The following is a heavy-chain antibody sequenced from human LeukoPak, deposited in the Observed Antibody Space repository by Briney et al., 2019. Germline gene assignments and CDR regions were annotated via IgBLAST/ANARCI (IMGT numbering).Heavy chain of an antibody. V-gene: IGHV4-4*02. CDR1: GGSISSSVW. D-gene: IGHD6-13*01. CDR2: IYHSGST. J-gene: IGHJ4*02. CDR3: ARGMQYSRSSFHFDY. Sequence: PSGTLSLTCAVSGGSISSSVWWSWVRQPPGKGLEWIGDIYHSGSTNYNPSLKSRVTISVDKSKSQFSLKLTSVTAADTAVYYCARGMQYSRSSFHFDYWGQGTLVTVSS.